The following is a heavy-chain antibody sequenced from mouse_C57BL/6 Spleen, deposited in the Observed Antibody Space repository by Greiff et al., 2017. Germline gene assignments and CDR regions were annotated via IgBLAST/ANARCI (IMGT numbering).Heavy chain of an antibody. CDR2: ISSGGSYT. J-gene: IGHJ3*01. D-gene: IGHD2-3*01. CDR1: GFTFSSYG. V-gene: IGHV5-6*01. CDR3: ARHDGSFAY. Sequence: EVQLMESGGDLVKPGGSLKLSCAASGFTFSSYGMSWVRQTPDKRLEWVATISSGGSYTYYPDSVKGRFTISRDNAKNTLYLQMSSLKSEDTAMYYCARHDGSFAYWGQGTLVTVSA.